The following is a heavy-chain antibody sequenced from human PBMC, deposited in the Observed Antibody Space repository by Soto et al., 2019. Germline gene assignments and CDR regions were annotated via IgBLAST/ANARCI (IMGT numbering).Heavy chain of an antibody. CDR2: IYYSGST. Sequence: SETLSLTCTVSGGSISSGGYYWSWIRQHPGKGLEWIGYIYYSGSTYYNPSLKSRVTISVDTSKNQFSLRLSSVTAADTAVYYCARRYYDILTGYYRFDYWGQGTLVTVSS. CDR3: ARRYYDILTGYYRFDY. J-gene: IGHJ4*02. CDR1: GGSISSGGYY. V-gene: IGHV4-31*03. D-gene: IGHD3-9*01.